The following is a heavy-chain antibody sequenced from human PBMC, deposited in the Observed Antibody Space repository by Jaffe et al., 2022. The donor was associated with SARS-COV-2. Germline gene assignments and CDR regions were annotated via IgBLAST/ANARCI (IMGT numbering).Heavy chain of an antibody. J-gene: IGHJ4*02. CDR1: GFIFSSYT. V-gene: IGHV3-48*02. Sequence: EVQLVESGGRLVKTGGSLRLSCEASGFIFSSYTMNWVRQAPGRGLEWVAYIDTRGSSTYYADSVKGRFTISRDNAKASMSLQMNSLRDDDTAVYYCATHGQHCGGDCYYDYWGQGTLVTVSS. CDR2: IDTRGSST. CDR3: ATHGQHCGGDCYYDY. D-gene: IGHD2-21*02.